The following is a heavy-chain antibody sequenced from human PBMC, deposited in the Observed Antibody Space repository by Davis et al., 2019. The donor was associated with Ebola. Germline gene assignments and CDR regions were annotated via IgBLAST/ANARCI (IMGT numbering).Heavy chain of an antibody. CDR1: GGSISSGGYS. Sequence: MPSETLSLTCAVSGGSISSGGYSWSWIRQPPGKGLEWIGYIYHSGSTYYNPSLKSRVTISVDRSKNQFSLKLSSVTAADTAVYYCARLQGYWFDPWGQGTLVTVSS. D-gene: IGHD2-15*01. V-gene: IGHV4-30-2*01. J-gene: IGHJ5*02. CDR3: ARLQGYWFDP. CDR2: IYHSGST.